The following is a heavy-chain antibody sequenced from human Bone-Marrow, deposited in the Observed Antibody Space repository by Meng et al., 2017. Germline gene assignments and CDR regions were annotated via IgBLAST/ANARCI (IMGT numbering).Heavy chain of an antibody. J-gene: IGHJ4*02. CDR1: GFTFSSYE. CDR3: ARDAFRETSSGYYDY. V-gene: IGHV3-21*01. CDR2: ISSSSSYI. Sequence: GESLKISCAASGFTFSSYEMNWVRQAPGKGLEWVSSISSSSSYIYYADSVKGRFTISRDNAKNSLYLQMNSLRAEDTAVYYCARDAFRETSSGYYDYWGQGTLVTVSS. D-gene: IGHD3-22*01.